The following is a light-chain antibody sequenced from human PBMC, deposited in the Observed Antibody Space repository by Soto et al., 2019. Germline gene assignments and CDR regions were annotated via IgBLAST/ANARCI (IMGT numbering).Light chain of an antibody. J-gene: IGLJ3*02. CDR3: STWDASLSGRV. CDR1: SSNIGNNF. Sequence: QSVLTQPPSASGTPEQKVTISCSGASSNIGNNFVSWYQQVPGTAPKLLIYSDDQRPSGVPDRVSGSKSGTSASLAISGLRSEDEADYYCSTWDASLSGRVFGGGTKVTVL. CDR2: SDD. V-gene: IGLV1-47*02.